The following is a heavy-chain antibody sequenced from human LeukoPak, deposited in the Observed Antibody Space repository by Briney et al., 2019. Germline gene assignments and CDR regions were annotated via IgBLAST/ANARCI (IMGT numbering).Heavy chain of an antibody. CDR1: GFLFSNSW. D-gene: IGHD1-7*01. J-gene: IGHJ4*02. Sequence: GGSLRLSCEASGFLFSNSWMSWVRQAPGKGLEWVANINLDGSEINYVDSLTGRLTISRDNAKNSLYLQMNSLRAEDTAVYYCARDTRYNWNYIDYWGQGTLVTASS. CDR3: ARDTRYNWNYIDY. V-gene: IGHV3-7*03. CDR2: INLDGSEI.